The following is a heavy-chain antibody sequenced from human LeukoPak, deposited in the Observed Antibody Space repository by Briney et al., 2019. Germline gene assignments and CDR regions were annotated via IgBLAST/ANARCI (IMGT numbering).Heavy chain of an antibody. CDR1: GGTFSSYA. V-gene: IGHV1-69*04. Sequence: GASVKVSCKASGGTFSSYAISWVRQAPGQGLEWMGRTITILGIGNYAQKFSVRVTITTDKYKSTAYMELSRLRSEDTAVYYCARDGTVAGTVHWGQGTLVTVSS. J-gene: IGHJ4*02. D-gene: IGHD6-19*01. CDR2: TITILGIG. CDR3: ARDGTVAGTVH.